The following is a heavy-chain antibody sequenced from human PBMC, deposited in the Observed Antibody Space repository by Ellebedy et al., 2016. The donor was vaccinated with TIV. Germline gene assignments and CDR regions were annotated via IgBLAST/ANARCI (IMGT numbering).Heavy chain of an antibody. CDR1: GYTFTSYA. Sequence: ASVKVSXXASGYTFTSYAMHWVRQAPGQRLEWMGWINAGNGNTKYSQKFQGRVTITRDTSASTAYMELSSLRSEDTAVYYCAREKWSPYYYYGMDVWGQGTTVTVSS. CDR2: INAGNGNT. CDR3: AREKWSPYYYYGMDV. D-gene: IGHD2-15*01. V-gene: IGHV1-3*01. J-gene: IGHJ6*02.